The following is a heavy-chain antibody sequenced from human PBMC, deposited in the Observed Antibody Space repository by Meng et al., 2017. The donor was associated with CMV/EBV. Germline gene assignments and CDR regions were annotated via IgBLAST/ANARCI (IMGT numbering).Heavy chain of an antibody. CDR1: GFTFNNYG. J-gene: IGHJ6*02. D-gene: IGHD5-12*01. Sequence: GGSLRLSCAASGFTFNNYGMHWVRQAPGKGLEWVAFIRYDGSVEYHADSVKGRFTISRDKGKSTLFLQMNSLRPEDTAVYYCAKETVDVDSGMDVWGQGAMVTVSS. V-gene: IGHV3-30*02. CDR3: AKETVDVDSGMDV. CDR2: IRYDGSVE.